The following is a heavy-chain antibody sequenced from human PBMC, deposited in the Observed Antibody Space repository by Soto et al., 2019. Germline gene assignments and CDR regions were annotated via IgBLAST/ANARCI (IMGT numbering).Heavy chain of an antibody. CDR2: ISFDGLNE. CDR1: GFMFNNYG. V-gene: IGHV3-30*18. J-gene: IGHJ4*02. Sequence: QVHLLESGGGVAQPGRSLRLSCAASGFMFNNYGMHWVRQAPGKGLEWVALISFDGLNEYYADSVKGRFTISRDNSRNALFLQMNSLGAEDSAVYYCAKGHWTDAPGYFDYWGQGTLVTVSS. D-gene: IGHD1-1*01. CDR3: AKGHWTDAPGYFDY.